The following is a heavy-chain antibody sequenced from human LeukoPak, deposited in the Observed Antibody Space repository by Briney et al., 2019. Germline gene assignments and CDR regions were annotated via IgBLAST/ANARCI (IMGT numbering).Heavy chain of an antibody. Sequence: GGSLRLSCAASGFTFDDYAMHWVRPAPGKDLEWVSGISWNSGSIGYADSVKGRFTISRDNAKNSLYLQMNSLRAEDTALYYCAKDIDGSGDYFDYWGQGTLVTVSS. V-gene: IGHV3-9*01. J-gene: IGHJ4*02. CDR3: AKDIDGSGDYFDY. D-gene: IGHD3-22*01. CDR2: ISWNSGSI. CDR1: GFTFDDYA.